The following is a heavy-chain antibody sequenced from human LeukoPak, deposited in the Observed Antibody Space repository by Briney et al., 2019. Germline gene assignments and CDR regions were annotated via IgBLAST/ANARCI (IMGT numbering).Heavy chain of an antibody. V-gene: IGHV4-59*08. D-gene: IGHD2-2*01. Sequence: SETLSLTCTVSGGSISSYYWSWIRQPPGKGLEWIGYIYYSGSTNYNPSLKSRVTISVDTSKNQFSLKLSSVTAADTAVYYCARVAEYCSSTSCYEEYYYYYMNVWGKGTTVTVSS. CDR3: ARVAEYCSSTSCYEEYYYYYMNV. J-gene: IGHJ6*03. CDR2: IYYSGST. CDR1: GGSISSYY.